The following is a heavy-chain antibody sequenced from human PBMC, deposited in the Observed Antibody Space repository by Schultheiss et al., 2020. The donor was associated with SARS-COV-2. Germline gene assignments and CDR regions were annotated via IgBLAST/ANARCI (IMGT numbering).Heavy chain of an antibody. J-gene: IGHJ6*02. Sequence: GESLKISCKASGYTFTSYDINWVRQATGQGLEWMGWMNPNSGNTGYAQKFQGRVTMTRNTSISTAYMELSSLRSEDTAVYYCARGAGFGSGYSYYYYGMDVWGQGTTVTVAS. CDR1: GYTFTSYD. CDR3: ARGAGFGSGYSYYYYGMDV. CDR2: MNPNSGNT. D-gene: IGHD3-3*01. V-gene: IGHV1-8*01.